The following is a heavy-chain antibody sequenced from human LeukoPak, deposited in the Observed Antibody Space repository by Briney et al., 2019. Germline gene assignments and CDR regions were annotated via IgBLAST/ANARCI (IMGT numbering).Heavy chain of an antibody. V-gene: IGHV1-18*01. D-gene: IGHD6-13*01. CDR1: GYSFVLYG. Sequence: ASVKVSCKASGYSFVLYGIIWVRQAPGEGPEWMGWISGSTGDTKYAQKFQGRLTVTTDTSTTTAYMDLRSLRSDDTAVYYCTRDHLAAAGSDAFDIWGQGTMVTVSS. J-gene: IGHJ3*02. CDR2: ISGSTGDT. CDR3: TRDHLAAAGSDAFDI.